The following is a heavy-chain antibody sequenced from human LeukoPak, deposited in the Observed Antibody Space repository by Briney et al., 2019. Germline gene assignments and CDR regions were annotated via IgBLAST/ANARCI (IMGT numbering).Heavy chain of an antibody. D-gene: IGHD1-26*01. CDR2: IIPIFGTA. J-gene: IGHJ4*02. V-gene: IGHV1-69*05. CDR3: ASSGVY. CDR1: GGTFSSYA. Sequence: GASVEVSCNASGGTFSSYAISWVRQAPGQGLEWMGGIIPIFGTANYAQKFQGRVTITTDESTSTAYMELSSLRSEDTAVYYCASSGVYWGQGTLVTVSS.